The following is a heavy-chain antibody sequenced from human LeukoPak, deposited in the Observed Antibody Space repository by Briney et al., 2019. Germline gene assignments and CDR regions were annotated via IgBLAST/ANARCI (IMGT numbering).Heavy chain of an antibody. J-gene: IGHJ4*02. V-gene: IGHV3-23*01. CDR1: GFTFSDFA. D-gene: IGHD1/OR15-1a*01. CDR3: AKVRSGNNYYFDY. CDR2: MSASGSHT. Sequence: SGGSLRLSCAASGFTFSDFAMSWVRQAPGKGLEWVSGMSASGSHTHSADFVKGRFTISRDNFKNTLYLQMNGLRVEDTAVYYCAKVRSGNNYYFDYWGQGTLATVSS.